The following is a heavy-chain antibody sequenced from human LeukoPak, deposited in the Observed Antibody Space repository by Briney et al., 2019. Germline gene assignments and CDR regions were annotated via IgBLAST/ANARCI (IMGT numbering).Heavy chain of an antibody. CDR1: GFTFSSYA. V-gene: IGHV3-23*01. J-gene: IGHJ4*02. Sequence: PGGSLRLSCAASGFTFSSYAMSWVRQAPGKGLEWVSAISGSGGSTYYADPVKGRFTISRDNSKNTLYLQMNSLRAEDTAVYYCAKDVYYYDSSGLGDYWGQGTLVTVSS. CDR2: ISGSGGST. CDR3: AKDVYYYDSSGLGDY. D-gene: IGHD3-22*01.